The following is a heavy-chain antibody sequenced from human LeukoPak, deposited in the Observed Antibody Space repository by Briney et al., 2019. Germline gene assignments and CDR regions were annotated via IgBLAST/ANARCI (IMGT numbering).Heavy chain of an antibody. V-gene: IGHV3-7*01. CDR2: IGPDGSEK. D-gene: IGHD3-3*01. J-gene: IGHJ4*02. Sequence: PGGSLRLSCAASGFNFSNDWMSWVRQAPGKWLEWVANIGPDGSEKYSVDSVKGRFTVSRDNAKNTLYLQMNSLRGEDTGVYYCARDNGAYYHYWGQGALVTVSS. CDR3: ARDNGAYYHY. CDR1: GFNFSNDW.